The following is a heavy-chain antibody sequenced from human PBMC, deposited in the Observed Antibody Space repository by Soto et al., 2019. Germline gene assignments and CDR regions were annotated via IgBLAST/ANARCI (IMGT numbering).Heavy chain of an antibody. V-gene: IGHV3-30*18. Sequence: QVQLVESGGGVVQPGRSLRLSCAASGFTFSSYGMHWVRQAPGKGLEWVAVISYDGSNKYYADSVKGRFTISRDNSKNTLYLQMNSLRAEDTAVYYCAKEDGDYPFDYWGQGTLVTVSS. D-gene: IGHD4-17*01. CDR1: GFTFSSYG. CDR2: ISYDGSNK. CDR3: AKEDGDYPFDY. J-gene: IGHJ4*02.